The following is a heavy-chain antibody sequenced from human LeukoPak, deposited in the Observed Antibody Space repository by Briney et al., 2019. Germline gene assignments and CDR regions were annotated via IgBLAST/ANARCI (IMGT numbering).Heavy chain of an antibody. J-gene: IGHJ4*02. CDR2: IYYSGST. V-gene: IGHV4-39*01. CDR1: GGSISSSSYY. Sequence: SETLSLTCTVSGGSISSSSYYWGWIRQPPGKGLEWIGSIYYSGSTYYNPSLKSRVTISVDTSKNQFSLKLSSVTAADTAVYYCASRPTYYYDSSGYYYVDYWGQGTLVTVSS. CDR3: ASRPTYYYDSSGYYYVDY. D-gene: IGHD3-22*01.